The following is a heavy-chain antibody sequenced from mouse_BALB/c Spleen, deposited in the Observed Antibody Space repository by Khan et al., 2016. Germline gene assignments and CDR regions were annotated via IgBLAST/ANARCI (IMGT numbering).Heavy chain of an antibody. CDR2: INTETGEP. Sequence: QIQLVQSGPELKKPGETVKISCKASGYTFTDYSMHWVKQAPGKGLKWMGWINTETGEPTYADDFKGRFAFSLETSASTAYLQINNLKNEDTATXFCARLVTTALYAMDYWGQGTSVTVSS. J-gene: IGHJ4*01. D-gene: IGHD1-2*01. CDR3: ARLVTTALYAMDY. V-gene: IGHV9-2-1*01. CDR1: GYTFTDYS.